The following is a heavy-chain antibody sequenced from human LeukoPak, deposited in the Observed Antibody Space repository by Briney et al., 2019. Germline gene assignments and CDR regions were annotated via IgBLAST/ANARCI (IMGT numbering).Heavy chain of an antibody. CDR1: GGSISSGDYY. CDR3: ARGLGSSWYGD. V-gene: IGHV4-30-4*01. J-gene: IGHJ4*02. Sequence: KPSETLSLTCTVSGGSISSGDYYWTWIRQPPGKGLEWIGYIYYSGSAYYNPSLQSRLTISVDTSKNQFSLKLRSVTAADTAVYYCARGLGSSWYGDWGQGTLVTVSS. CDR2: IYYSGSA. D-gene: IGHD6-13*01.